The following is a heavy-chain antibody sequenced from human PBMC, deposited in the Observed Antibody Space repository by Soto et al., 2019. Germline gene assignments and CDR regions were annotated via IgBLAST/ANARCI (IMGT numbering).Heavy chain of an antibody. CDR3: ARDQVEKWWQGYYYHYGMDV. CDR1: EFTFSSYG. CDR2: IWYDGSNK. Sequence: PGGSLSLSSAASEFTFSSYGMHWVRPAPGKGLEWVAVIWYDGSNKYYADSVKGRFTISRDNSKNTLYLQMNSLRAEDTAVYYCARDQVEKWWQGYYYHYGMDVWGQGTTVTVSS. D-gene: IGHD2-15*01. J-gene: IGHJ6*02. V-gene: IGHV3-33*01.